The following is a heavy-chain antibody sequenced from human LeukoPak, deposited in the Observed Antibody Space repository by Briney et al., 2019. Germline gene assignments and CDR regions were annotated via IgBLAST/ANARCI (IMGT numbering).Heavy chain of an antibody. J-gene: IGHJ6*02. CDR3: ARVSGWYLYYYYYGMDV. CDR1: GGSLSGYY. Sequence: SETLSLTCAVYGGSLSGYYWSWIRQPPGKGLEWIGEINHSGGTNYNPSLKSRVTISVDTSKNQFSLKLSSVTAADTAVCYCARVSGWYLYYYYYGMDVWGQGTTVTVSS. D-gene: IGHD6-19*01. CDR2: INHSGGT. V-gene: IGHV4-34*01.